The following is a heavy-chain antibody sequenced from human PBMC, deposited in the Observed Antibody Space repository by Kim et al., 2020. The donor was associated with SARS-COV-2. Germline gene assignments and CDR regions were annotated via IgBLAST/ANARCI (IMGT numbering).Heavy chain of an antibody. Sequence: SGPTLVNPTQTLTLTCTFSGFSLSTSGVGVGWIRQPPGKALEWLALIYWDDNKRYSPSLKNRLTITKDTSKNQVVLTMTNMDPVDTATYFCAHSPRADVRVSGTSYDYWGQGTLVTVSS. CDR1: GFSLSTSGVG. CDR2: IYWDDNK. V-gene: IGHV2-5*02. J-gene: IGHJ4*02. CDR3: AHSPRADVRVSGTSYDY. D-gene: IGHD6-19*01.